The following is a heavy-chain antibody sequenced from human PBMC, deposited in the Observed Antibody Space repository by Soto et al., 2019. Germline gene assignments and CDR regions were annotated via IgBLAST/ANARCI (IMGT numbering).Heavy chain of an antibody. V-gene: IGHV3-33*01. CDR3: AGDHGVVPDAAPTHYYCYMDV. CDR2: IWYDGSNK. D-gene: IGHD2-2*01. J-gene: IGHJ6*03. CDR1: GFTFSSYG. Sequence: GGSLRLSCAASGFTFSSYGMHWVRQAPGKGLEWVAVIWYDGSNKYYADSVKGRFTISRDNSKNTLYLQMNSLRAEDTAVYYCAGDHGVVPDAAPTHYYCYMDVWGKGTTVTVSS.